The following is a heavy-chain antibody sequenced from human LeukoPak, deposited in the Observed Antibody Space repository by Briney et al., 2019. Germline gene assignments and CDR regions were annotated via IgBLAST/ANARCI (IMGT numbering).Heavy chain of an antibody. CDR3: ASLAVAGTESRNY. D-gene: IGHD6-19*01. CDR2: IYYSGST. Sequence: PSQTLSLTCTVSGGSISSGDYYWSWIRQPPGKGLEGIGYIYYSGSTYYNPSLKSRVTISVDTSKNQFSLKLSSVTAADTAVYYCASLAVAGTESRNYWGQGTLVTVSS. CDR1: GGSISSGDYY. V-gene: IGHV4-30-4*08. J-gene: IGHJ4*02.